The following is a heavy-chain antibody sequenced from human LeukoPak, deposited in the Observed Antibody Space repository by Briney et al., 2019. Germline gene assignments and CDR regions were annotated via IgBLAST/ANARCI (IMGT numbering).Heavy chain of an antibody. Sequence: PSETLSLTCTVSGGSISSYYWSWIRQPPGKGLEWIGYIYYSGSTNYNPSLKSRVTISVDTSNNQFSLKLSSVTAADTAVYYCARGASLLWFGELLYPYFDYWGQGTLVTVSS. V-gene: IGHV4-59*01. CDR2: IYYSGST. CDR1: GGSISSYY. CDR3: ARGASLLWFGELLYPYFDY. D-gene: IGHD3-10*01. J-gene: IGHJ4*02.